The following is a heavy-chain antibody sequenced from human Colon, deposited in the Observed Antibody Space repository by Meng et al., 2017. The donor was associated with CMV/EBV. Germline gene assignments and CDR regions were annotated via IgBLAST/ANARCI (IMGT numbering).Heavy chain of an antibody. CDR2: IYYSGST. CDR1: GGSVSSGKYY. CDR3: AREPYSSFFDY. Sequence: GSLRLSCTVSGGSVSSGKYYWSWIRQPPGKGLEWIGYIYYSGSTNYNPSLKSRVTISVDTSKNQFSLKLSSVTAADTAVYYCAREPYSSFFDYWGQGTLVTVSS. D-gene: IGHD6-6*01. V-gene: IGHV4-61*01. J-gene: IGHJ4*02.